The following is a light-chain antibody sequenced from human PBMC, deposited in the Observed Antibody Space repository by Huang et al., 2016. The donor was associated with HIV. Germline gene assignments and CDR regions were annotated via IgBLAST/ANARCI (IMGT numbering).Light chain of an antibody. V-gene: IGKV3-15*01. CDR1: QSVSSN. J-gene: IGKJ1*01. CDR3: QQYNDWPPEGT. Sequence: EIVMTQSPATLSVSPGERATLSCRASQSVSSNFAWYQQKPGQAPRLLIYGGSTRATGIPARFSGSGSGTEFTLTISSLQSEDFAVYYCQQYNDWPPEGTFGQGTKVEIK. CDR2: GGS.